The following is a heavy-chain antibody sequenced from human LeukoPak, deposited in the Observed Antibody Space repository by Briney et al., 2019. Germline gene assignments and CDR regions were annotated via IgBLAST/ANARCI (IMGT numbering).Heavy chain of an antibody. V-gene: IGHV1-2*04. J-gene: IGHJ4*02. CDR1: GYRFSGYY. CDR2: INPNSGAT. D-gene: IGHD5-12*01. CDR3: ARGLINGHDFDY. Sequence: ASVKVSCKTSGYRFSGYYMHWVRQAPGQRLEWMGWINPNSGATNYAQNFQGWVTMTRDTSVSTGYMELRRLTSDDTAVYYCARGLINGHDFDYWGQGTLVTVSS.